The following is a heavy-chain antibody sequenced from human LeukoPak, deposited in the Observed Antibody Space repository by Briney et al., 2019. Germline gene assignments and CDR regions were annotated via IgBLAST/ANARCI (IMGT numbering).Heavy chain of an antibody. Sequence: GRSLRLSCAASGFTFDDYAMHWVRQGPGKGLEWVSGISWNRGSIGYADSVKGRFTISRDNAKNSLYLQMNSLRAEDTALYYCAKDNSGSYILDYWGQGTLVTVSS. CDR1: GFTFDDYA. J-gene: IGHJ4*02. V-gene: IGHV3-9*01. CDR3: AKDNSGSYILDY. D-gene: IGHD1-26*01. CDR2: ISWNRGSI.